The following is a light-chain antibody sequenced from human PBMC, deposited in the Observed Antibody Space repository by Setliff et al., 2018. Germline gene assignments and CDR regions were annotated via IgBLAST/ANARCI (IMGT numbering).Light chain of an antibody. CDR1: SSDVGGYNY. J-gene: IGLJ1*01. V-gene: IGLV2-11*01. CDR2: XXX. CDR3: CSYAGSYTSLYV. Sequence: QSALAQPRSVSGSPGQSVTISCTGTSSDVGGYNYXXXXXXXXXXXXXLMIYXXXKRPSGVPDRFSGSKSGNTASLTISGLQAEDGADYYCCSYAGSYTSLYVFGTGTKVT.